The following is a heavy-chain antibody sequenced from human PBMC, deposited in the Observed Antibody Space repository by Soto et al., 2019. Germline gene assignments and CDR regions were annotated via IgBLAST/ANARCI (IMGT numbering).Heavy chain of an antibody. CDR1: GGSLSSLV. D-gene: IGHD4-17*01. Sequence: GASVKVSCKASGGSLSSLVISWLRQAPGQGPEWMGGINPMLGVANFAQKFQDRVTITADESTTTAYMELSSLRSEDTTFYFCARSDYGDSNSQFFDYWGQGTLVTVSS. V-gene: IGHV1-69*10. CDR3: ARSDYGDSNSQFFDY. J-gene: IGHJ4*02. CDR2: INPMLGVA.